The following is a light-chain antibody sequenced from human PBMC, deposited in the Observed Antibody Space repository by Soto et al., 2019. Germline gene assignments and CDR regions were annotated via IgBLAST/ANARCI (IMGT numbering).Light chain of an antibody. CDR1: QSLLHSDGKTY. CDR3: MHSIKLPYT. CDR2: EVS. Sequence: DIVLTQTPLFLSVTPGQPASISFRSTQSLLHSDGKTYVYWFLQKAVPPPQLLIYEVSNRFAGVSDRLSGSGSGTDFTLKISRVEADDVGIYYCMHSIKLPYTFGQGTKLEIK. J-gene: IGKJ2*01. V-gene: IGKV2D-29*01.